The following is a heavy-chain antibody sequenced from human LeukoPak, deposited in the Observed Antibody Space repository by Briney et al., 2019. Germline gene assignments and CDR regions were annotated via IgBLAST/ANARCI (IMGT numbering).Heavy chain of an antibody. CDR1: GGTFTSYD. CDR3: ARSHPLYCSSTSCYMKYYFDY. D-gene: IGHD2-2*02. V-gene: IGHV1-8*03. Sequence: ASVKVSCKASGGTFTSYDINWVRQATGQGLEWMGWMNPNSGNTGYAQKFQGRVTITRNTSISTAYMELSSLRSEDTAVYYCARSHPLYCSSTSCYMKYYFDYWAREPWSPSPQ. J-gene: IGHJ4*02. CDR2: MNPNSGNT.